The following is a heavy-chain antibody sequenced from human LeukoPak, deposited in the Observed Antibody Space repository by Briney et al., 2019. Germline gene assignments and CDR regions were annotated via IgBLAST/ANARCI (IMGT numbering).Heavy chain of an antibody. Sequence: GESLKISCKGSGYSFTSYWISWVRQMPGKGLEWMGRIDPSDSYTNYSPSFQGNVTISADKSITTAYLQWSSLKASDTAMYYCARQPRVDLFYGDYGSGFDPWGQGTLVTVSS. D-gene: IGHD4-17*01. V-gene: IGHV5-10-1*01. CDR2: IDPSDSYT. CDR3: ARQPRVDLFYGDYGSGFDP. J-gene: IGHJ5*02. CDR1: GYSFTSYW.